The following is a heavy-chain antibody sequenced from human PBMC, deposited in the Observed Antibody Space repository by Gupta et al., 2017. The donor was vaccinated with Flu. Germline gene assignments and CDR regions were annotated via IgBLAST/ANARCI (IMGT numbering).Heavy chain of an antibody. J-gene: IGHJ6*02. V-gene: IGHV1-69*01. CDR3: ARDESFSYYRFPMDV. CDR1: ARASRTYA. Sequence: QVQLVQSGAEVKKHGSSVKVSCRTSARASRTYAISWVRQAPGQGLECMGGLIPMSEPTNYAQRFQGRGTITADESTNTAYMELSSLTSVDTANYYCARDESFSYYRFPMDVWGQGTTVTVSS. CDR2: LIPMSEPT. D-gene: IGHD5-18*01.